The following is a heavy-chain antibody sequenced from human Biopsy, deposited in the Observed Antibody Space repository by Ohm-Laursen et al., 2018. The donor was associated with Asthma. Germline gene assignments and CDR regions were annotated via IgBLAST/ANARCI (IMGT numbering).Heavy chain of an antibody. CDR2: MYHSGSP. J-gene: IGHJ4*02. Sequence: GTLSLTCTVSGGSITSSNYYWGWIRQPPGKGMEWIGSMYHSGSPYYHPSLKSRATISVDTSKNQLSLKMSSVTAADTAVYFCVRHQYSSSWSTFDYWGQGALVTVSS. CDR1: GGSITSSNYY. D-gene: IGHD3-22*01. CDR3: VRHQYSSSWSTFDY. V-gene: IGHV4-39*01.